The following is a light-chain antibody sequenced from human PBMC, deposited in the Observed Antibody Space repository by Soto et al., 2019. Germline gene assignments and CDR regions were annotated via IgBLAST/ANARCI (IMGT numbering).Light chain of an antibody. Sequence: EIVLTQSPGTLFLSPGERATLSCRASQSVSSNNLAWYQQRPGQAPRVVIYGASTRATGIPERFSGSGSGTDFTLTISRLEPEDVAVYYGPQYGRSPFTFGPGTKVDIK. V-gene: IGKV3-20*01. CDR2: GAS. J-gene: IGKJ3*01. CDR3: PQYGRSPFT. CDR1: QSVSSNN.